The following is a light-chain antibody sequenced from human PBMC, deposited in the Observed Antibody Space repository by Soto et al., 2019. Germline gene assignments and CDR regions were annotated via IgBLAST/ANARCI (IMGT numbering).Light chain of an antibody. CDR2: AAS. CDR1: PGINNF. Sequence: IPMTPSPSSLSAFVGDRVPLTFPAGPGINNFLAWYQQKPGKVPKLLISAASTLQSGVPSRFSGSGSGTDFTLTITSLQPEDVATYYCQKYSSVITFGQGTRLEI. CDR3: QKYSSVIT. V-gene: IGKV1-27*01. J-gene: IGKJ5*01.